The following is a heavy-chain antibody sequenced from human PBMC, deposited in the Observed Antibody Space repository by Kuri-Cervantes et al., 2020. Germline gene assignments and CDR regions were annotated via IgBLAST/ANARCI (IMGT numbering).Heavy chain of an antibody. Sequence: SQTLSLTCAVYGGSFSGYYWSWIRQPPGKGLEWIGEINHSGSTNYNPSLKSRVTISVDTSKNQFSLKLSSVTAADTAVYYCARNGVQWQRTWFDPWGQGTLVTVSS. CDR1: GGSFSGYY. CDR2: INHSGST. J-gene: IGHJ5*02. V-gene: IGHV4-34*01. CDR3: ARNGVQWQRTWFDP. D-gene: IGHD1-26*01.